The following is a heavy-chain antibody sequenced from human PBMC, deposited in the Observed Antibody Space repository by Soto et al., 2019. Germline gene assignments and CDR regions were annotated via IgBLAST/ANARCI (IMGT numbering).Heavy chain of an antibody. CDR1: GFTFSSYG. CDR3: VKDMGSSTSFLYGMDG. Sequence: ESGGGVVQPGRSLRLSCAASGFTFSSYGMHWVRQAPGKGLEWVAVISYDGSNKYYADSVKGRFTISRDNSKNTLYLQMNSLRAEDTAVYYCVKDMGSSTSFLYGMDGWGQGTTVTVSS. V-gene: IGHV3-30*18. CDR2: ISYDGSNK. D-gene: IGHD2-2*01. J-gene: IGHJ6*02.